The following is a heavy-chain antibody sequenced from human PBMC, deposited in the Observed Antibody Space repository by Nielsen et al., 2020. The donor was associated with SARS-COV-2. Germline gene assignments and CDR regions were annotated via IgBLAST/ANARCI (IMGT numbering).Heavy chain of an antibody. V-gene: IGHV3-30*18. D-gene: IGHD2-15*01. Sequence: WIRQPPGKGLEWVAVISYDGSNKYYADSVKGRFTISRDNSKNSLYLQTNSLRVEDTAVYYCAKDRAIVVVVAASGGIDNWGQGTLVTVSS. CDR2: ISYDGSNK. CDR3: AKDRAIVVVVAASGGIDN. J-gene: IGHJ4*02.